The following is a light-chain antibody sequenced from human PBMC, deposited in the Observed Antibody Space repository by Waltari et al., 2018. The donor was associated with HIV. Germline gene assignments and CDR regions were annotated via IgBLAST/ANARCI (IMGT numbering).Light chain of an antibody. CDR1: RLSKQY. V-gene: IGLV3-25*03. J-gene: IGLJ2*01. CDR3: QSADSGVL. CDR2: KDT. Sequence: SSELTQPPSVSVSPGQTARITCSGDRLSKQYTHWYQQRPGQSPLMVMYKDTERPSGIPERFSGPSSGTTVTLTISGVRAEDEADYFCQSADSGVLFGGGTKLTVL.